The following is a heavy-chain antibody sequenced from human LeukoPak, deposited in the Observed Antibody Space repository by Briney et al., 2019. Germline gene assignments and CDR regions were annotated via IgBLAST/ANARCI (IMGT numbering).Heavy chain of an antibody. CDR3: AVGLHSGQFAFDL. V-gene: IGHV4-38-2*01. CDR1: GYSISRGSY. CDR2: VYHSGSA. Sequence: ASETLSLTCAVSGYSISRGSYWGWIRQPPGEGLEWIGSVYHSGSAYYNPSLKSRVTISVDTSKNQFSLKLTTVTAADRAVYYCAVGLHSGQFAFDLWGQGTMVTVSS. J-gene: IGHJ3*01. D-gene: IGHD5-24*01.